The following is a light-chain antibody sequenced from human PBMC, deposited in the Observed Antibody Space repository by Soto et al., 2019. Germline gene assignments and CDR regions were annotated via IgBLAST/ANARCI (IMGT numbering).Light chain of an antibody. CDR2: GVT. J-gene: IGLJ1*01. Sequence: QSALTQPPSASGSPGQSVTISCTGTSSDVVDYTYVSWYQQHPGKAPNLMIYGVTERPSVVPDRFSGSKSGNTASLTVSGLQTEDEAYYCCRSYAGSNNYVFGTGTKLTVL. V-gene: IGLV2-8*01. CDR1: SSDVVDYTY. CDR3: RSYAGSNNYV.